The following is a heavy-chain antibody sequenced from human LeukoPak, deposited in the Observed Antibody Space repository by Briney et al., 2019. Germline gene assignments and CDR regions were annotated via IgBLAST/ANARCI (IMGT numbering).Heavy chain of an antibody. Sequence: SETLSLTCSVSGGSFSNTLHYWGWIRQPPGKGLEWIGNINYIGSSAYNPSLRSRVTVSVDTSKNQFSLKMRSVTAADTAVYYCARLTKGRYFGYIFDYWGQGSLVTVSS. CDR2: INYIGSS. CDR1: GGSFSNTLHY. V-gene: IGHV4-39*01. CDR3: ARLTKGRYFGYIFDY. J-gene: IGHJ4*02. D-gene: IGHD3-9*01.